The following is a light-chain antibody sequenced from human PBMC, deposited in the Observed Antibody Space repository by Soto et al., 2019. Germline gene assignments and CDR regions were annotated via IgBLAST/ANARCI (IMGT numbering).Light chain of an antibody. CDR3: QSYDSSLGPYL. Sequence: SVLTQPPSVSGAPGQRGTISCTGSSSNIGAGYDVHWYQHLPGGAPKLLIFPNTNRPSGVPDRFSASRYGTSASLAIAGLQAEDEADYYCQSYDSSLGPYLFGTGTKVTVL. CDR2: PNT. CDR1: SSNIGAGYD. J-gene: IGLJ1*01. V-gene: IGLV1-40*01.